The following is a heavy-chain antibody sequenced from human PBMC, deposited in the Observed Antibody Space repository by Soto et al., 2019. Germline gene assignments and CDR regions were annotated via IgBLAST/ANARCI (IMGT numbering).Heavy chain of an antibody. CDR3: ARARSIAARPRAYYYGMDV. CDR2: INHSGST. CDR1: GGSFSGYY. J-gene: IGHJ6*02. V-gene: IGHV4-34*01. Sequence: KASETLSLTCAVYGGSFSGYYWSWIRQPPGKGLEWIGEINHSGSTNYNPSLKSRVTISVDTPKNQFSLKLSSVTAADTAVYYCARARSIAARPRAYYYGMDVWGQGTTVTVSS. D-gene: IGHD6-6*01.